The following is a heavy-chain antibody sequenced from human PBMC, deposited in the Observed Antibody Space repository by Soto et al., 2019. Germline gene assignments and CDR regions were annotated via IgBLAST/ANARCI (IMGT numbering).Heavy chain of an antibody. CDR3: ARMERGSYYFQH. D-gene: IGHD1-26*01. Sequence: QVQLVQSGAEVKKPGSSVKVSCKASGGTFRSYTISWVRQAPGQGLEWMGRIIPILGIANYAQKFQGRVTITADKSTSTAYMELSSLRSEDTAVYYCARMERGSYYFQHWGQVTLVTVSS. CDR1: GGTFRSYT. J-gene: IGHJ1*01. CDR2: IIPILGIA. V-gene: IGHV1-69*02.